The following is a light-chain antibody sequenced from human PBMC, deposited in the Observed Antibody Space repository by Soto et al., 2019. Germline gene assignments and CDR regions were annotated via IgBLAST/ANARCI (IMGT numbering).Light chain of an antibody. CDR3: QQYYSTPRT. CDR2: WAS. Sequence: DIWMTKSPASLAVSLGERATSNCKSSQSVLYSSDNKNYLTWYQQKPGQPPKLLIYWASTRESGVPDRFSGSGSGTDFTLTISSLQAEDVAVYYCQQYYSTPRTFGQGTKV. J-gene: IGKJ1*01. CDR1: QSVLYSSDNKNY. V-gene: IGKV4-1*01.